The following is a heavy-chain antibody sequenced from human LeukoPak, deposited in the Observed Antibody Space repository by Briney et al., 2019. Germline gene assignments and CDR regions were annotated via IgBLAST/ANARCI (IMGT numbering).Heavy chain of an antibody. D-gene: IGHD3-22*01. CDR3: AREAYDSNSLAFDI. CDR2: IYSGGST. CDR1: GFTVSSNY. V-gene: IGHV3-66*02. Sequence: PGGPLRLSCAASGFTVSSNYMSWVRQAPGKGLEWVSVIYSGGSTYYSDSVKGRFTISRDNSKNTLYLQMNSLRAEDTAVYYCAREAYDSNSLAFDIWGQGTKVTVSS. J-gene: IGHJ3*02.